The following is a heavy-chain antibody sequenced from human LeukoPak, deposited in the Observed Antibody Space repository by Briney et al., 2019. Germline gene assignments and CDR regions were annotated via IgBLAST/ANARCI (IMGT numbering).Heavy chain of an antibody. CDR1: GFAFNTYG. CDR3: ARDERACYFDY. CDR2: IWYDGSDK. Sequence: HPGRSLRLFCAASGFAFNTYGMHWVRQAPDKGLEWVAVIWYDGSDKYYADSVKGRFTISRDNSKNTLYLQMNSLRAEDTAVYYCARDERACYFDYWGQGTLVTVSS. J-gene: IGHJ4*02. V-gene: IGHV3-33*01.